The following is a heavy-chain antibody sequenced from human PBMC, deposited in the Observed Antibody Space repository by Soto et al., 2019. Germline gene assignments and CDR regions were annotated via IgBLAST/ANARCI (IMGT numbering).Heavy chain of an antibody. V-gene: IGHV3-23*01. J-gene: IGHJ4*02. CDR1: GFTFSSYA. D-gene: IGHD6-13*01. Sequence: EVQLLESGGGLVQPGGSLRLSCAASGFTFSSYAMSWVRQAPGKGLEWVSAISGSGGSTYYADSVKGRFTISRDNSKNTLYLQMNSLRAEDTAVYYCSKGRRPNSSFDYWGQGTLVTVSS. CDR2: ISGSGGST. CDR3: SKGRRPNSSFDY.